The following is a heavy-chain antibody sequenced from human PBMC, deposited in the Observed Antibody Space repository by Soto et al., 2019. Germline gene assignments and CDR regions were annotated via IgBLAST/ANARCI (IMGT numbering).Heavy chain of an antibody. D-gene: IGHD2-21*02. CDR2: INAGNGNT. CDR1: GYTFTSYA. CDR3: ARVAYCGGDCCPLDY. J-gene: IGHJ4*02. V-gene: IGHV1-3*05. Sequence: QVQLVQSGAEEKKPGASVKVSCKASGYTFTSYAMHWVRQAPGQRLEWMGWINAGNGNTKYSQKFQGRVTITRDTSASTAYMELSSLRSEDTAVYYCARVAYCGGDCCPLDYWGQGTLVTVSS.